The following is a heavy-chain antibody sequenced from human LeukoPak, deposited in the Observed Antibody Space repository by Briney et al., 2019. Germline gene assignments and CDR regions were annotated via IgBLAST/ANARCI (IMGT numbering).Heavy chain of an antibody. CDR1: GCTFSNSA. V-gene: IGHV3-23*01. CDR3: ARPGLTWTVVYYFDQ. CDR2: ITGGGST. J-gene: IGHJ4*02. Sequence: GGSLRLSCAASGCTFSNSAMNWVRQAPGEGLEWVSTITGGGSTYYADSVKGRFTISRDNSKNTLYLQMNSLRAEDTAVYYCARPGLTWTVVYYFDQWGQGTLVTVSS. D-gene: IGHD3/OR15-3a*01.